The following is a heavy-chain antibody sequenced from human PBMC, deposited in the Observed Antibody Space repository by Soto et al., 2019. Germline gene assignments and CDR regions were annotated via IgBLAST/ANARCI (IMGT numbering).Heavy chain of an antibody. D-gene: IGHD3-3*01. V-gene: IGHV4-39*01. CDR3: ARSPQYYTPGSSPFDY. Sequence: PSETLSLTCTVSGGLISSGTYYWGWIRQPPGKGLEWIGSVYYSGSTYYNPSLKSRVTISVDTSKNQFSLKLTSVTAADTAVYYCARSPQYYTPGSSPFDYWGPGTMVTVSS. CDR2: VYYSGST. J-gene: IGHJ4*03. CDR1: GGLISSGTYY.